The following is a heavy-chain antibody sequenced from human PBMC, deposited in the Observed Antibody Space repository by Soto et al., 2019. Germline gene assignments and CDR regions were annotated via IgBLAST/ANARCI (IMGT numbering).Heavy chain of an antibody. D-gene: IGHD5-12*01. Sequence: QVQLQQWGAGLLKPSETLSLTCAVYGGSFSGYYWSWIRQPPGKGLEWIGEINHSGSTNYNPSLKGRVTISVDTSKNQFSLKLSSVTAADTAVYYCARRYAVATITDAFDIWGQGTMVTVSS. CDR1: GGSFSGYY. CDR3: ARRYAVATITDAFDI. J-gene: IGHJ3*02. V-gene: IGHV4-34*01. CDR2: INHSGST.